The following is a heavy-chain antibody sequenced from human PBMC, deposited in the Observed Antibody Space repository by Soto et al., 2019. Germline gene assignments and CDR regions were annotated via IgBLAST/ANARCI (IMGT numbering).Heavy chain of an antibody. CDR2: ISSSGSTI. CDR1: GFTFSDYY. D-gene: IGHD4-17*01. J-gene: IGHJ4*02. V-gene: IGHV3-11*01. Sequence: PVGSLRLSCAASGFTFSDYYMSWISQAPGKGLEWVSYISSSGSTIYYADSVKGRFTISRDNAKNSLYLQMNSLRAEDTAVYYCARYRTTADFDYWGQGTLVTVSS. CDR3: ARYRTTADFDY.